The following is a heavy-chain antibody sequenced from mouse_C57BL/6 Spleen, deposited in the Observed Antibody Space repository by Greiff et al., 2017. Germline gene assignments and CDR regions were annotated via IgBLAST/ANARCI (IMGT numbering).Heavy chain of an antibody. CDR1: GFTFTSYW. J-gene: IGHJ2*01. V-gene: IGHV1-50*01. CDR2: IDPSDSYT. Sequence: QVQLKQSGAELVKPGASVKLSCKASGFTFTSYWMQWVKQRPGQGLEWIGEIDPSDSYTNYNQKFKGKATLTVDTSSSTAYMQLSSLTSEDAAVYYCALTVVEGYWGQGTTLTVSS. D-gene: IGHD1-1*01. CDR3: ALTVVEGY.